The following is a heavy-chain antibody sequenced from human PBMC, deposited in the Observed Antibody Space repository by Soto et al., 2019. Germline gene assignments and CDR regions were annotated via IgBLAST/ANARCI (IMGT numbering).Heavy chain of an antibody. Sequence: EVQLVESGGGLFQPGGSLRLSCAASGFTFSSYAMHWVRQAPGKGLEYDSAISSNGGSTYYANSVKGRCTISRDNSKNTLYLQMGSLRAEDMAVYYCARSRIFGVVKDAFDIWGKGTMVTVSS. CDR3: ARSRIFGVVKDAFDI. CDR1: GFTFSSYA. CDR2: ISSNGGST. D-gene: IGHD3-3*01. J-gene: IGHJ3*02. V-gene: IGHV3-64*01.